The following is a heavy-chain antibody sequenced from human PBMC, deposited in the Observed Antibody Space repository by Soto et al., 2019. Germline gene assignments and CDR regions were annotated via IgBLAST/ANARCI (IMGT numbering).Heavy chain of an antibody. Sequence: EVQLVQSGAEVKKPGESLKISCKGSGYSFTSYWIGWVRQMPGKGLEWMGIIYPGDSDTSYSPSFQGQVTISADKPITTAYLQGSSLKASDAAMDYCAGLGIPAAMLDGMDVGGQGTTVTVSS. V-gene: IGHV5-51*04. CDR2: IYPGDSDT. CDR1: GYSFTSYW. D-gene: IGHD2-2*01. CDR3: AGLGIPAAMLDGMDV. J-gene: IGHJ6*02.